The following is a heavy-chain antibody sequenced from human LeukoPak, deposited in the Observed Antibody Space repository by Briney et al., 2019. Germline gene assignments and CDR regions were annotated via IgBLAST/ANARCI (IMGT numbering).Heavy chain of an antibody. CDR2: IRYDGSNK. Sequence: PGGSLRLSCAASGFTFSSYGMHWVRQAPGKGLEWVAFIRYDGSNKYYADSVKGRFTISRDNAENSLYLQMNSLRAEDTAVYYCASRFCSGGSCHYFDQWGQGTLVTVSS. J-gene: IGHJ4*02. V-gene: IGHV3-30*02. CDR3: ASRFCSGGSCHYFDQ. D-gene: IGHD2-15*01. CDR1: GFTFSSYG.